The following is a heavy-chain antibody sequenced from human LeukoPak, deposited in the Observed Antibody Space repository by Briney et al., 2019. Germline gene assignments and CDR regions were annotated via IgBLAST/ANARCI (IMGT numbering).Heavy chain of an antibody. CDR3: ARASPRGRFLEWLLNKDAFDI. Sequence: PSETLSLTCTVSGGSISSYYWSWIRQPPGKGLEWIGYIYYSGSTNYNPSLKSRVTISVDTSKNQFSLKLSSVTAADTAVYYCARASPRGRFLEWLLNKDAFDIWGQGTMVTVSS. J-gene: IGHJ3*02. CDR2: IYYSGST. D-gene: IGHD3-3*01. V-gene: IGHV4-59*12. CDR1: GGSISSYY.